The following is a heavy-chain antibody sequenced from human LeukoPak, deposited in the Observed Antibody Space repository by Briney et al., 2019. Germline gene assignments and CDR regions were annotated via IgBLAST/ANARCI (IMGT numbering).Heavy chain of an antibody. Sequence: PEASVTVSCKASGYTFTSYGISWVRQAPGQGLEWMGWISAYNGNTNYAQKLQGRVTMTTDTSTSTAYMELRSLRSDDTAVYYCARGGYYDSSGPNGYWGQGTLVTVSS. D-gene: IGHD3-22*01. CDR2: ISAYNGNT. CDR3: ARGGYYDSSGPNGY. J-gene: IGHJ4*02. CDR1: GYTFTSYG. V-gene: IGHV1-18*01.